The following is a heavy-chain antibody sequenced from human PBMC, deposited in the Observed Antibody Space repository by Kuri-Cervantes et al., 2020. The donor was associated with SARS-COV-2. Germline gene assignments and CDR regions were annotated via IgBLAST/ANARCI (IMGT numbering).Heavy chain of an antibody. CDR1: GFTFSSYG. J-gene: IGHJ6*03. Sequence: GGSLRLSCAASGFTFSSYGMHWVRQAPGKGLEWVAFIRYDGSNKYYADSVKGRFTISRDNSKNTLYLQMNSLRAEDTAVYYCAKALEGGATSLYYYYYYKDVWGKGTTVTVSS. V-gene: IGHV3-30*02. D-gene: IGHD1-26*01. CDR3: AKALEGGATSLYYYYYYKDV. CDR2: IRYDGSNK.